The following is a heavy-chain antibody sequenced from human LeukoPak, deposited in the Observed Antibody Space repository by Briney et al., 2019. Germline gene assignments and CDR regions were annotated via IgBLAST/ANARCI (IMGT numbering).Heavy chain of an antibody. J-gene: IGHJ5*02. CDR3: ARADRLHGGPYLIGP. CDR2: VNPNSGGT. D-gene: IGHD2-21*01. V-gene: IGHV1-2*02. CDR1: GYSFTDYY. Sequence: ASVKVSCKTSGYSFTDYYMHWVRQAPGQGLEWMGWVNPNSGGTSSAQKFQGRVTMTRDTSITTVYMEVSWLTSDDTAIYYCARADRLHGGPYLIGPWGQGTLVTVSS.